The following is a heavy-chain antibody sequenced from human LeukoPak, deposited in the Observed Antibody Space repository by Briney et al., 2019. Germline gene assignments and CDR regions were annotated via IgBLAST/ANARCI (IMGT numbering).Heavy chain of an antibody. Sequence: GRSLRLSCAASGFTFSSYAMHWVRQAPGKGLEWVAVISYDGSNKYYADSVKGRFTISRDNSKNTLYLQMNSLRAEDTAVYYCARGYDYVWGSYRHFDCWGQGTLVTVSS. D-gene: IGHD3-16*02. J-gene: IGHJ4*02. V-gene: IGHV3-30-3*01. CDR3: ARGYDYVWGSYRHFDC. CDR1: GFTFSSYA. CDR2: ISYDGSNK.